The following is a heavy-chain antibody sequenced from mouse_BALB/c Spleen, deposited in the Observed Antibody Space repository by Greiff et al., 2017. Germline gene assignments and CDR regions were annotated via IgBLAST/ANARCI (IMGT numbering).Heavy chain of an antibody. CDR1: GFTFSGYG. V-gene: IGHV5-6-3*01. J-gene: IGHJ2*01. CDR3: ARDQGYFYYFDY. D-gene: IGHD3-1*01. Sequence: EVHLVESGGGLVQPGGSLKLSCAASGFTFSGYGMSWVRQTPDKRLELVATINSNGGSTYYPDSVKGRFTISRDNAKNTLYLQMSSLKSEDTAMYYCARDQGYFYYFDYWGQGTTLTVSS. CDR2: INSNGGST.